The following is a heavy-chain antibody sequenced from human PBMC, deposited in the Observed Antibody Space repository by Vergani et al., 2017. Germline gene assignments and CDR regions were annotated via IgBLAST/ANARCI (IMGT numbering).Heavy chain of an antibody. CDR2: ISGSGGST. CDR1: GFTFSSYA. V-gene: IGHV3-23*01. CDR3: AKQMGSGYYYVSKAAITY. D-gene: IGHD3-22*01. Sequence: EVQLLESGGGLVQPGGSLRLSCAASGFTFSSYAMSWVRQAPGKGLEWVSAISGSGGSTYYADSVKGRFTISRDNSKNTLYLQMNSLRAEHTAVYYCAKQMGSGYYYVSKAAITYWGQGTLVTVSS. J-gene: IGHJ4*02.